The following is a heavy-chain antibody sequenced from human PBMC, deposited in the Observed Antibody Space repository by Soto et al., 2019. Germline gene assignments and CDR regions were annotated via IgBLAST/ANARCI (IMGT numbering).Heavy chain of an antibody. CDR1: GGTFSSYT. Sequence: GASVKVSCKASGGTFSSYTISWVRQAPGQGLEWMGRIIPILGIANYAQKFQGRVTITADKSTSTAYMELGSLRSEDTAVYYCAREWELLWFGESYYYYGMDVWGQGTTVTVSS. CDR2: IIPILGIA. V-gene: IGHV1-69*04. CDR3: AREWELLWFGESYYYYGMDV. J-gene: IGHJ6*02. D-gene: IGHD3-10*01.